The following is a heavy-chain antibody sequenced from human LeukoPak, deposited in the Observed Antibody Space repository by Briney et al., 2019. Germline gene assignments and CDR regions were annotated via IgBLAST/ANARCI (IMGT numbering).Heavy chain of an antibody. Sequence: GGSLRLSCAASGFTFSSYSMDWVRQAPGKGLEWVSSISSSSGYIYYADSVKGRFTISRDNSKNTLYLQMNSLRAEDTAVYYCASSPAGGGYWGQGTLVTVSS. D-gene: IGHD3-16*01. CDR1: GFTFSSYS. CDR2: ISSSSGYI. J-gene: IGHJ4*02. CDR3: ASSPAGGGY. V-gene: IGHV3-21*01.